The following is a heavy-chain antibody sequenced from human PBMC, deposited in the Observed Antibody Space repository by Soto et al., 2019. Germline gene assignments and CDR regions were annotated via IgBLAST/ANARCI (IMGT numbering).Heavy chain of an antibody. CDR2: IYSSGST. CDR3: ARLYGYCIRNSCHGHYAMDV. D-gene: IGHD2-2*01. CDR1: SDSVGSSSYT. Sequence: SEPLSLNCPVTSDSVGSSSYTWAWTRQPPGKGPEWIGSIYSSGSTYYNPSLNSRVTVSVDTSKNQFSLKVTSVTAADTVVYYCARLYGYCIRNSCHGHYAMDVWGQGTTVT. J-gene: IGHJ6*02. V-gene: IGHV4-39*01.